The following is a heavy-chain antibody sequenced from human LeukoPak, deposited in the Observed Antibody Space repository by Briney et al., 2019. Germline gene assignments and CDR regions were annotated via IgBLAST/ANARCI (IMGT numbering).Heavy chain of an antibody. CDR2: ISGSGGST. CDR1: GFTFSSYA. D-gene: IGHD3-10*01. Sequence: GGSLRLSCAASGFTFSSYAMSWVRQAPGKGLEWVSAISGSGGSTYYADSVKGRFTISRDNSKNTLYLQMNSLRAEDTAVYYCANSHYYGSGSYYMTYCFDYWGQGTLVTVSS. V-gene: IGHV3-23*01. J-gene: IGHJ4*02. CDR3: ANSHYYGSGSYYMTYCFDY.